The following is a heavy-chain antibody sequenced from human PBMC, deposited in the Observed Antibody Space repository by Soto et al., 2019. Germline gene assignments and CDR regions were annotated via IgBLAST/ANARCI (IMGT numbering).Heavy chain of an antibody. CDR3: AEADIVVVPAATHYYYYGMDV. CDR2: IIPIFGTA. Sequence: SVKVSCKASGGTFSSYAISWVRQAPGQGLEWMGGIIPIFGTANYAQKFQGRVTITADKSTSTAYMELSSLRSEDTAVYYCAEADIVVVPAATHYYYYGMDVWGQGTTVTVSS. D-gene: IGHD2-2*01. CDR1: GGTFSSYA. J-gene: IGHJ6*02. V-gene: IGHV1-69*06.